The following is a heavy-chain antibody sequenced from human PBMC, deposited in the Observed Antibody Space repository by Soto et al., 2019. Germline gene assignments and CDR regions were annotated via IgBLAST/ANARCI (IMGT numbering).Heavy chain of an antibody. Sequence: SETLSLTCTVSGGSISSGDYYWSWIRQPPGKGLEWIGYIYYSGSTYYNPSLKSRVTISVDTSKNQFSLKLSSVTAADTAVYYCARDRNYYDSSGYYYVFYNWFDPWGQGTLVTVSS. CDR1: GGSISSGDYY. V-gene: IGHV4-30-4*01. J-gene: IGHJ5*02. D-gene: IGHD3-22*01. CDR3: ARDRNYYDSSGYYYVFYNWFDP. CDR2: IYYSGST.